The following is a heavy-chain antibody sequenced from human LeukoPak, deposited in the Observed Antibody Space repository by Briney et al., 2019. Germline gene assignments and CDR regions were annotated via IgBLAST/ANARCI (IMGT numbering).Heavy chain of an antibody. CDR1: GGSISSYY. V-gene: IGHV4-4*07. Sequence: SETLSLTCTVSGGSISSYYWSWIRQPAGKGLEWIGRIYTSGSTNYNPSLKSRVAMSVDTAKNQFSLKLSSVTAADTAVYYCARAPSAGSYSFYYFDYWGQGTLVTVSS. D-gene: IGHD3-10*01. CDR2: IYTSGST. J-gene: IGHJ4*02. CDR3: ARAPSAGSYSFYYFDY.